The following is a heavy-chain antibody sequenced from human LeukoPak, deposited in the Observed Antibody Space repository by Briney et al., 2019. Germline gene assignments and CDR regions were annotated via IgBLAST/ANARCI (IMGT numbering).Heavy chain of an antibody. V-gene: IGHV3-11*04. CDR3: AKVAKYYYGSETYYFFEH. D-gene: IGHD3-10*01. CDR1: GFTFSDYY. J-gene: IGHJ4*02. CDR2: ISSSGSTI. Sequence: GGSLRLSCAASGFTFSDYYMSWIRQAPGKGLEWISYISSSGSTIYDADSVKGRFTISRDNAKNSLYLQMNSLRVEDTAVYYCAKVAKYYYGSETYYFFEHWGQGTPVTASS.